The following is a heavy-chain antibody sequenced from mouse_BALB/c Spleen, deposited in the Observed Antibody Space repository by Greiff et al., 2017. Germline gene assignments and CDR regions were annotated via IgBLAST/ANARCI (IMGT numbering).Heavy chain of an antibody. CDR2: INPSNGRT. D-gene: IGHD2-10*01. CDR3: AAAYYGNKTDY. J-gene: IGHJ2*01. Sequence: QVQLQQPGAELVKPGASVKLSCKASGYTFTSYWMHWVKQRPGQGLEWIGEINPSNGRTNYNEKFKSKATLTVDKSSSTAYMQLSSLTSEDSAVYYCAAAYYGNKTDYWGQGTTLTVSS. CDR1: GYTFTSYW. V-gene: IGHV1S81*02.